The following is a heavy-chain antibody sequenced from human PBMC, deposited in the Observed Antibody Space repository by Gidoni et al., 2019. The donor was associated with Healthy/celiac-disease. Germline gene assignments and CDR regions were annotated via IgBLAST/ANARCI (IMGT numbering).Heavy chain of an antibody. CDR3: ARDLTTTRGYDSGGGGDY. Sequence: QVQLVQSGAEVKKPGASVKVSCKASGYTFTSYAMHWVRQAPGQRLEWMGWINAGNGNTKYSQKFQGRVTITRDTSASTAYMELSSLRSEDTAVYYCARDLTTTRGYDSGGGGDYWGQGTLVTVSS. V-gene: IGHV1-3*01. J-gene: IGHJ4*02. D-gene: IGHD5-12*01. CDR2: INAGNGNT. CDR1: GYTFTSYA.